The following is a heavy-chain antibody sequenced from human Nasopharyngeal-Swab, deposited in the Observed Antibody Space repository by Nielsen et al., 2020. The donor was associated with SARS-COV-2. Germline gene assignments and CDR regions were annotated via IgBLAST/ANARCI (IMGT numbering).Heavy chain of an antibody. CDR2: ISVSGRST. V-gene: IGHV3-23*01. Sequence: GGSLRLSCAASGFTFSSYAMSWVRQAPGKGLEWVSHISVSGRSTYHADSVKGRFTISRDNSKNTLYLQMNSLRAEDTAVYFCAKDWRYGGGYWGQGTLVTDSS. CDR3: AKDWRYGGGY. CDR1: GFTFSSYA. D-gene: IGHD4/OR15-4a*01. J-gene: IGHJ4*02.